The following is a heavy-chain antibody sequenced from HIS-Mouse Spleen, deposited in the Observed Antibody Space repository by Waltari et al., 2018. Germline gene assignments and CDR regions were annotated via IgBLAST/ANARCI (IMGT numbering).Heavy chain of an antibody. CDR1: GYSLSSGYY. J-gene: IGHJ5*02. V-gene: IGHV4-38-2*02. CDR2: IYHSGST. CDR3: ARVKT. Sequence: QVQLQESGPGLVQPSETLSLTFTASGYSLSSGYYWGWIRQPPGKGLEWIGSIYHSGSTYYNPSLKSRVTISVDTSKNQFSLKLSSVTAADTAVYYCARVKTWGQGTLVTVSS.